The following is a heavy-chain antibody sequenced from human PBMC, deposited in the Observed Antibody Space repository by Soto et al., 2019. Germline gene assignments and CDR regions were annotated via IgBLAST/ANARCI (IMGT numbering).Heavy chain of an antibody. Sequence: QVQLVQSGAAVKKPGASVKVSCKASGYTFTSYDITWVRQVTGQGLEWMGWMNPNSGNTGYAQKFQGRVTMTRNTSISTAYREFSRLRSEDTVVYYCAKMPILGRSSFWWDYDHGMDVWGQGTTVTVSS. D-gene: IGHD6-19*01. CDR1: GYTFTSYD. CDR3: AKMPILGRSSFWWDYDHGMDV. V-gene: IGHV1-8*01. CDR2: MNPNSGNT. J-gene: IGHJ6*02.